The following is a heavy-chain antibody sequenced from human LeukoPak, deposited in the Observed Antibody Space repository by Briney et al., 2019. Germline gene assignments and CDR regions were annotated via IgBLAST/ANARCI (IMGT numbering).Heavy chain of an antibody. J-gene: IGHJ6*02. V-gene: IGHV4-30-4*01. CDR3: ARVFGVTPYYYGMGV. CDR2: IYYSGST. Sequence: ASETLSLTCTVSGGSISSGDYYWSWIRQPPGKGLEWIGYIYYSGSTYYNPSLKSRVTISVDTSKNQFSLKLSSVTAADTAVYYCARVFGVTPYYYGMGVWGQGTTVTVSS. D-gene: IGHD3-10*02. CDR1: GGSISSGDYY.